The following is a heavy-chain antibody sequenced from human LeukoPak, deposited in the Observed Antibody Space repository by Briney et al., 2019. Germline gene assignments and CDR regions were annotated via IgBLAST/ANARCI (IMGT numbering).Heavy chain of an antibody. J-gene: IGHJ5*01. V-gene: IGHV3-30*02. D-gene: IGHD5-18*01. CDR3: VKDYSSNWFDS. CDR1: GFTFSSYG. CDR2: IRYDGSDK. Sequence: GGSLRLSCAASGFTFSSYGMHWVRQAPGKGLEWVAFIRYDGSDKYYADSVKGRFTISRDKSKSTLYLYMNSLRAEDTAVYYCVKDYSSNWFDSWGQGILLTVSS.